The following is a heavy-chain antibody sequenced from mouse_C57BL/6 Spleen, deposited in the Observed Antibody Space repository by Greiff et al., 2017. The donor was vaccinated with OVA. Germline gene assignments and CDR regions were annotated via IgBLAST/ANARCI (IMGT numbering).Heavy chain of an antibody. D-gene: IGHD4-1*01. V-gene: IGHV1-50*01. J-gene: IGHJ2*01. CDR3: ARIGTGTIYFDY. CDR2: IDPSDSYT. CDR1: GYTFTSYW. Sequence: QVQLQQSGAELVKPGASVKLSCKASGYTFTSYWMQWVKQRPGQGLEWIGEIDPSDSYTNYNQKFKGKATLTVDTSSSTAYMQLSSLTSEDSAVYYCARIGTGTIYFDYWGQGTTLTVSS.